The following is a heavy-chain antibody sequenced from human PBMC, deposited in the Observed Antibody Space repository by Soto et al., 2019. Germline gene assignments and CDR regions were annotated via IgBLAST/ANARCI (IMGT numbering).Heavy chain of an antibody. Sequence: SETLSLTCTVYGVSISSYYWSWIRQPPGKGLEWIGYIYYSGSTNYNPSLKSRVTISVDTSKNQFSLKLSSVTAADTAVYYCARDNGYSYGYTLDHWGQGTLVTVS. CDR1: GVSISSYY. D-gene: IGHD5-18*01. J-gene: IGHJ4*02. V-gene: IGHV4-59*01. CDR2: IYYSGST. CDR3: ARDNGYSYGYTLDH.